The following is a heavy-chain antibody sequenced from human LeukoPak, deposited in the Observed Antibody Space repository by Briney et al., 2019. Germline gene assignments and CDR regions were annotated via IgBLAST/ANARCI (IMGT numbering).Heavy chain of an antibody. D-gene: IGHD5-12*01. V-gene: IGHV4-31*03. CDR2: IYYSGST. CDR1: GGSISSGGYY. CDR3: ARYRSGYDFLDY. Sequence: PSQTLSLTCTVSGGSISSGGYYWSWIRQHPGKGLEWIGYIYYSGSTYYNPSLKSRVTISVDTSKNQFSLKLGSVTAADTAVYYCARYRSGYDFLDYWGQGTLVTVSS. J-gene: IGHJ4*02.